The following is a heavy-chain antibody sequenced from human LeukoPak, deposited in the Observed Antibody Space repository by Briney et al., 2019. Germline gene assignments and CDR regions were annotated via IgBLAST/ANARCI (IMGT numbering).Heavy chain of an antibody. CDR2: IKPDGREK. CDR1: GFTFSSYW. CDR3: ARDSGNSGYDINDY. J-gene: IGHJ4*02. D-gene: IGHD5-12*01. V-gene: IGHV3-7*01. Sequence: GGSLRLSCAASGFTFSSYWMTWVRQAPGQGLEWVANIKPDGREKNYVDSVKGRFTLSRDNAKNSLYLQIDSLRVEDTVVYYCARDSGNSGYDINDYWGQGTLVTVSS.